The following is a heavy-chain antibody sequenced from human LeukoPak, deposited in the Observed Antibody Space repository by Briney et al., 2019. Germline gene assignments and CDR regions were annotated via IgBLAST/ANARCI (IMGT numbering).Heavy chain of an antibody. V-gene: IGHV5-51*01. CDR1: RCSFTTYW. CDR3: ARRHLAARAFDI. J-gene: IGHJ3*02. D-gene: IGHD6-6*01. CDR2: FYPRDADT. Sequence: GEALKISWKGSRCSFTTYWIGWVRQMPGKGLGWVGIFYPRDADTRYSPSFQGQVTISADRSITTAYLQWSSLNASDTAIYYCARRHLAARAFDIWGQGTMVTVSS.